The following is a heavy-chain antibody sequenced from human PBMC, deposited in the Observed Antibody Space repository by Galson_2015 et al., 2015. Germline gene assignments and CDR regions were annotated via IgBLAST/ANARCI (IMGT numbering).Heavy chain of an antibody. CDR1: GFTFSSYG. D-gene: IGHD1-26*01. CDR3: ATDGSYYDS. CDR2: ISCDGSNK. Sequence: SLRLSCAASGFTFSSYGMHWVRQAPGKGLEWVAVISCDGSNKYYADSVKGRFTISRDNSKNTLYLQMNSLRAEDTAVYYCATDGSYYDSWGQGTLVTVSS. J-gene: IGHJ4*02. V-gene: IGHV3-30*03.